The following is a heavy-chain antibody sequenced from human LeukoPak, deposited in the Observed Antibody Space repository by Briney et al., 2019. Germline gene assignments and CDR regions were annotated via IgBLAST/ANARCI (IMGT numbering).Heavy chain of an antibody. CDR1: GFTFSSYD. CDR2: IGTAGDT. J-gene: IGHJ6*02. CDR3: ARGRLTESYSSSSSDEGDGMDV. V-gene: IGHV3-13*01. Sequence: GGSLRLSCAASGFTFSSYDMHWVRQATGKGLEWVSAIGTAGDTYYPGSVKGRFTISRENAKNSLYLQMNSLRAGDTAVYYCARGRLTESYSSSSSDEGDGMDVWGQGTTVTVSS. D-gene: IGHD6-6*01.